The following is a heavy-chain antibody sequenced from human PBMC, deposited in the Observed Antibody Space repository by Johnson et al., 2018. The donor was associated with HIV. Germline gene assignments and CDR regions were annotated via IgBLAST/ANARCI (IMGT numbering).Heavy chain of an antibody. CDR1: GFTVSRNY. Sequence: VQLVESGGGLVQPGGSLRLSCAASGFTVSRNYISWVRQAPGKGLEWVSVIYSGGSTHYADSVKGRFTISRDNSNNTVYLQMNSLRADDTAVHYCARGYMLTGYSGAFDLWGQGTMVTVSS. J-gene: IGHJ3*01. CDR3: ARGYMLTGYSGAFDL. V-gene: IGHV3-66*01. CDR2: IYSGGST. D-gene: IGHD3-9*01.